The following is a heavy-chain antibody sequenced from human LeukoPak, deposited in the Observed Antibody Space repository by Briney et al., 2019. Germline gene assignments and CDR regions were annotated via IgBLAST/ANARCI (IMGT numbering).Heavy chain of an antibody. Sequence: SETLSLTCAVYGGSFSGYYCSWIRQPPGKGLEWIGEINHSGSTNYNPSLKSRVTISVDTSKNQFSLKLSSVTAADTAVYYCARELAITFGGVIVMSGAFDIWGQGTMVTVSS. CDR1: GGSFSGYY. CDR2: INHSGST. J-gene: IGHJ3*02. D-gene: IGHD3-16*02. V-gene: IGHV4-34*01. CDR3: ARELAITFGGVIVMSGAFDI.